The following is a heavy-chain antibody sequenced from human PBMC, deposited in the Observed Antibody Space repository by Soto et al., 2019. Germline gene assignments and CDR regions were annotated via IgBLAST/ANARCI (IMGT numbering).Heavy chain of an antibody. CDR3: ARDPTTDYYYGMDV. CDR1: GGSISSGDYY. J-gene: IGHJ6*02. CDR2: IYYSGST. D-gene: IGHD4-17*01. V-gene: IGHV4-30-4*01. Sequence: PLSFTGTVSGGSISSGDYYWSWIRQPPGKGLEWIGYIYYSGSTYYNPSLKSRVTISVDTSKNQFSLKLSSVTAADTAVYYCARDPTTDYYYGMDVWGQGTTVTVS.